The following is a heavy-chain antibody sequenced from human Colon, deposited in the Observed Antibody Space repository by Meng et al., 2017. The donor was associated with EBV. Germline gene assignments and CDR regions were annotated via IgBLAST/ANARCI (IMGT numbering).Heavy chain of an antibody. CDR3: ARDGGVTHIP. J-gene: IGHJ5*02. D-gene: IGHD2-8*02. Sequence: QVVLWESGAGLVKPSGTLSLTCAVSVTSISTSNWWSWIRQSPGEGLEWIGAIYHNGQTNYNPSLKSRVSMSVDESKNEFSLNLKSVTAADTAVYYCARDGGVTHIPWGQGVLVTVSS. V-gene: IGHV4-4*02. CDR1: VTSISTSNW. CDR2: IYHNGQT.